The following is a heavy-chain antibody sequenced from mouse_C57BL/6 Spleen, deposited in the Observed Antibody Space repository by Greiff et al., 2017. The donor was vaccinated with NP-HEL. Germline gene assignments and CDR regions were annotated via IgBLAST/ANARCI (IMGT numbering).Heavy chain of an antibody. J-gene: IGHJ4*01. V-gene: IGHV1-82*01. Sequence: QVQLKESGPELVKPGASVKISCKASGYAFSSSWMNWVKQRPGKGLEWIGRIYPGDGDTNYNEKFKSKATLTVEKSSSTAYMQLSSLTSEDSAVYYCARSGRLGRDYYAMDYWGQGTSVTVSS. D-gene: IGHD4-1*01. CDR2: IYPGDGDT. CDR1: GYAFSSSW. CDR3: ARSGRLGRDYYAMDY.